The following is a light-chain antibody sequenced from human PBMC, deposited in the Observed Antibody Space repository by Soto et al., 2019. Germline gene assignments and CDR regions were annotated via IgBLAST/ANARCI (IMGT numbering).Light chain of an antibody. J-gene: IGKJ3*01. CDR1: QSVNTF. Sequence: DIQMSQSPSPLSASVGDRVYITCRTSQSVNTFLNWYQAKPGKAPKLLIYEASNLGNGVPSRFSGSGSGTDFTLTISSLQPEDSATYYCQQSYRTPPFNFGPGTKVEIK. V-gene: IGKV1-39*01. CDR2: EAS. CDR3: QQSYRTPPFN.